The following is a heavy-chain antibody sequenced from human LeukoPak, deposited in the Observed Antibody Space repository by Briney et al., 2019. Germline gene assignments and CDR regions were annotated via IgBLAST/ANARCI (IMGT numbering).Heavy chain of an antibody. CDR2: INEDGRVT. CDR3: VKDFGGELDS. Sequence: GGSLRLSCAASGFTFSRYWMHWVRQAPGKGLVWVSRINEDGRVTSYATSVRGRFTIFRDSVENTLHLQMNSLRAEDTAVYYCVKDFGGELDSWGQGTLVTVSS. V-gene: IGHV3-74*01. D-gene: IGHD3-10*01. CDR1: GFTFSRYW. J-gene: IGHJ5*01.